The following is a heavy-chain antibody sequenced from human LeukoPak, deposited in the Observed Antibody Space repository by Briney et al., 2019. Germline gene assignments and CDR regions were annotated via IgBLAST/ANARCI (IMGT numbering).Heavy chain of an antibody. CDR1: GVSISSYY. D-gene: IGHD1-26*01. CDR2: IYNTGSA. Sequence: SETLSLTCTVSGVSISSYYWSWIRQSPGMGLEWIAFIYNTGSANYNPSLKSRVTISVDTSKNQFSLKLSSVTAADTAIYYCARLNSGSYLVFDYWGQGTLVTVSS. J-gene: IGHJ4*02. V-gene: IGHV4-59*08. CDR3: ARLNSGSYLVFDY.